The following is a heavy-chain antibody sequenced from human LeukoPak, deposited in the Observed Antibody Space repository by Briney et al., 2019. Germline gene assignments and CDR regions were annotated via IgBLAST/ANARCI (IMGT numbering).Heavy chain of an antibody. CDR2: VNCGESYA. Sequence: GESLKISREGSGYRFTNYLIYWVRQLPGGGLEWGGRVNCGESYAIYSPSFQGHVSMSADTYLRTVYLHWASLQNSDTATYYCARAATVTGDWYFDYWGPGGLVTV. CDR1: GYRFTNYL. D-gene: IGHD4-17*01. J-gene: IGHJ2*01. CDR3: ARAATVTGDWYFDY. V-gene: IGHV5-10-1*01.